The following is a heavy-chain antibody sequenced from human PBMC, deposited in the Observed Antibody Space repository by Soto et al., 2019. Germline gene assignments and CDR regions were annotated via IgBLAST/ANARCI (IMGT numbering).Heavy chain of an antibody. Sequence: HPGGSLRLSCVASGFRVGDYAVNWVRQAPLKGLEWVSTISKDGRNTHYADSVRGRFTISRDLSKNALFLQMNSLSPEDAAIYYCAKDPSTGTADYWGQGTLVTVSS. D-gene: IGHD3-9*01. CDR3: AKDPSTGTADY. J-gene: IGHJ4*02. CDR2: ISKDGRNT. V-gene: IGHV3-23*01. CDR1: GFRVGDYA.